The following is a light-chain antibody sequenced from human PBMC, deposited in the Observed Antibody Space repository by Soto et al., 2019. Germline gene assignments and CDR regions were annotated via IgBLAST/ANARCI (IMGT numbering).Light chain of an antibody. V-gene: IGLV2-23*02. Sequence: QSALTQPASVSGSPGQSITISCTGTSSDVGSYNLVSWYQEHPGKASKLMIFEVSKRPSGVFNRFSGSKFGNTASLTIFGLQAEDEADYYCCTYAGGSTYVFGTGTKVTVL. CDR1: SSDVGSYNL. CDR3: CTYAGGSTYV. J-gene: IGLJ1*01. CDR2: EVS.